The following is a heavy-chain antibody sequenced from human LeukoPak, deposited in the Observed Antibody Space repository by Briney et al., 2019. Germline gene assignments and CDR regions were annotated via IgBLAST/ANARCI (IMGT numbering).Heavy chain of an antibody. CDR3: ARILGLTTVVRYLDY. Sequence: GESLKISCKGSGYSFTSYWIGWVRQMPGKGLEWMGIICPGDSDTRYSPSFQGQVTISADKSISTAYLQWSSLKASDTAMYYCARILGLTTVVRYLDYWGQGTLVTVSS. D-gene: IGHD4-23*01. CDR1: GYSFTSYW. J-gene: IGHJ4*02. CDR2: ICPGDSDT. V-gene: IGHV5-51*01.